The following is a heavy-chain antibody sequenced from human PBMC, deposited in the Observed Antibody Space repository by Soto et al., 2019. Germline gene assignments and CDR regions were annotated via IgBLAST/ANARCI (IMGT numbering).Heavy chain of an antibody. Sequence: SETLSLTCTVSGDSISSGNYYWTWIRQHPGTGLEWIGFISNSGGTYYNPSLKSRVTISGDTSNNQFSLKLNSVTAADTAVYYCAFSTLPRTRDLVYWGQGTLVTVS. CDR2: ISNSGGT. CDR1: GDSISSGNYY. D-gene: IGHD2-2*01. CDR3: AFSTLPRTRDLVY. J-gene: IGHJ4*02. V-gene: IGHV4-30-4*08.